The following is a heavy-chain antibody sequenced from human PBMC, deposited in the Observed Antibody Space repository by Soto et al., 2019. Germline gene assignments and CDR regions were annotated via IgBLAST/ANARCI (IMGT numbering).Heavy chain of an antibody. CDR3: ARRIAAAGTPYYYYGMDV. D-gene: IGHD6-13*01. CDR1: GYTFTGSY. Sequence: ASVKVSCKASGYTFTGSYMQWVRQAPGQVLEWMGCINPNSGGTNYAQKFQGRVTMTRDTSISTAYMELSRLRSDDTAVYYCARRIAAAGTPYYYYGMDVWGQGTTVTVSS. CDR2: INPNSGGT. V-gene: IGHV1-2*02. J-gene: IGHJ6*02.